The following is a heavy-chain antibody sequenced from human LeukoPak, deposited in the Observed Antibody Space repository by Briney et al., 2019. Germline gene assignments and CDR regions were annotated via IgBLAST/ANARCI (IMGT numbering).Heavy chain of an antibody. CDR1: GFTFSSYW. CDR3: ARIKRLVVHYYFDY. Sequence: GGSLRLSCAASGFTFSSYWMSWFRQAPGKGLEWVANIKQDGSEKYYVDSVKGRFTISRDNVKNSLYLQMNSLRAEDTAVYYCARIKRLVVHYYFDYWGQGTLVTVSS. CDR2: IKQDGSEK. V-gene: IGHV3-7*03. D-gene: IGHD2-15*01. J-gene: IGHJ4*02.